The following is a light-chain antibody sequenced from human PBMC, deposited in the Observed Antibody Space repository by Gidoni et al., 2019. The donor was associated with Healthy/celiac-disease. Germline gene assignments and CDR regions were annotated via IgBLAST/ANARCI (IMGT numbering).Light chain of an antibody. CDR3: QKYNSAPSWT. CDR2: AAS. CDR1: QGISNY. V-gene: IGKV1-27*01. Sequence: DIQMTQSPSYLSASVGDRVTITCRASQGISNYLAWYQQKPWKVPKLLIYAASTLQSGVPSRFSGSGSGTDFTLTISSLQPEDVATYYCQKYNSAPSWTFGQGTKVEIK. J-gene: IGKJ1*01.